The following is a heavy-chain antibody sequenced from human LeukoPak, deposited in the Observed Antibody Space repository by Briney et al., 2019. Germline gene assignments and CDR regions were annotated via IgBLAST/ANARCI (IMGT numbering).Heavy chain of an antibody. J-gene: IGHJ4*02. CDR1: GVSFDDYY. CDR2: INHSGYT. V-gene: IGHV4-34*01. D-gene: IGHD4-17*01. CDR3: TRMTTGHDY. Sequence: SETLSLTCAVSGVSFDDYYWAWVRLTPGKGLEWIGEINHSGYTNDSPSLKSRVTLSIDTSKKQFSLNLRSVTVADAGIYYCTRMTTGHDYWGQGTLVTVSS.